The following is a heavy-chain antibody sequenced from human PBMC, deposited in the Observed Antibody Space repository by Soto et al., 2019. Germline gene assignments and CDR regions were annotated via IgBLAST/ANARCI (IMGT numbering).Heavy chain of an antibody. CDR2: IYYSGST. CDR1: GGSMSSSSYY. Sequence: QLQLQESGPGLVKPSETLSLTCTVSGGSMSSSSYYWGWFRQPPGKGLEWIGSIYYSGSTYYNPPLKSRVTISVDTSKNQFSLKLSSVTAADTAVYYCVANVDYWGQGTLVTVSS. V-gene: IGHV4-39*01. CDR3: VANVDY. J-gene: IGHJ4*02.